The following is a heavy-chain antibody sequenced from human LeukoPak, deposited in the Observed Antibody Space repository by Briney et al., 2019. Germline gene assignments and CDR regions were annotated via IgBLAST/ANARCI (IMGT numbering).Heavy chain of an antibody. V-gene: IGHV1-8*01. CDR1: GYTFTSYD. CDR2: MNPNSGNT. Sequence: GASVKVSCKASGYTFTSYDINWVRQATGQGLEWMGWMNPNSGNTGYAQKFQGRVTMTRNTSISTAYMELSSLRSEDTAVYYCAREAHYDILTGYYTLDYYYYGMDVWGQGTTVTVSS. D-gene: IGHD3-9*01. CDR3: AREAHYDILTGYYTLDYYYYGMDV. J-gene: IGHJ6*02.